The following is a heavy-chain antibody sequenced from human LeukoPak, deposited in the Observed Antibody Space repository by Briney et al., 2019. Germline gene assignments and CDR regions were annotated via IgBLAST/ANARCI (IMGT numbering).Heavy chain of an antibody. J-gene: IGHJ4*02. CDR1: GFTFSSYA. CDR2: ISGSGGST. V-gene: IGHV3-23*01. CDR3: AKAPGPSVVVTAISDY. D-gene: IGHD2-21*02. Sequence: GGSLRLSCAASGFTFSSYAMSWVRQAPGKGLEWVSAISGSGGSTYYADSVKGRFTISRDNSKNTLYLQMNSLRAEDTAVHYCAKAPGPSVVVTAISDYWGQGTLVTVSS.